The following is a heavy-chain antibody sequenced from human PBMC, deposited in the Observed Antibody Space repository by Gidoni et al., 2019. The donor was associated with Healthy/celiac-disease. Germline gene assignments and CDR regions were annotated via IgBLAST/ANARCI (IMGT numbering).Heavy chain of an antibody. J-gene: IGHJ6*02. CDR1: GFTFSSYG. V-gene: IGHV3-30*18. D-gene: IGHD3-9*01. CDR3: AKGWATGYYYGMDV. CDR2: ISYDGSNK. Sequence: QVQLVESGGGVVQPGRSLRLSCAASGFTFSSYGMHWVRQAPGKGLEWVAVISYDGSNKYYADSVKGRFTISRDNSKNTLYLQMNSLRAEDTAVYYCAKGWATGYYYGMDVWGQGTTVTVSS.